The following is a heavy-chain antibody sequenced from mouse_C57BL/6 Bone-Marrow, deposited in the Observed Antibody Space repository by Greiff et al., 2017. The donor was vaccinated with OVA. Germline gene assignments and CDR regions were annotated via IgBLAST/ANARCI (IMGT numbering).Heavy chain of an antibody. V-gene: IGHV5-12*01. D-gene: IGHD4-1*01. J-gene: IGHJ2*01. CDR1: GFTFSDYY. CDR2: ISNGGGST. CDR3: ARRNWDHFDY. Sequence: EVMLVESGGGLVQPGGSLKLSCAASGFTFSDYYMYWVRQTPENRLEWVAYISNGGGSTYYPDTVKGRFTISRDNAKNTLYLQMSRLKSEDTAMYYCARRNWDHFDYWGQGTTLTVSS.